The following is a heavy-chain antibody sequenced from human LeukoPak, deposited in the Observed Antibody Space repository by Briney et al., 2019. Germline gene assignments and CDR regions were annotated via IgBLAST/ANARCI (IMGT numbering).Heavy chain of an antibody. J-gene: IGHJ3*02. V-gene: IGHV4-30-4*08. CDR3: ASTSRRFLEWLSPSAFDI. CDR1: GGSISSGVYY. D-gene: IGHD3-3*01. Sequence: SQTLSPTCTVSGGSISSGVYYWSWIRQPPGKGQEWIGYIYYSGSTYYNPSLKSRVTISVDTSKNPFSLKLSSVSAADTAVYYCASTSRRFLEWLSPSAFDIWGQGTMVTVSS. CDR2: IYYSGST.